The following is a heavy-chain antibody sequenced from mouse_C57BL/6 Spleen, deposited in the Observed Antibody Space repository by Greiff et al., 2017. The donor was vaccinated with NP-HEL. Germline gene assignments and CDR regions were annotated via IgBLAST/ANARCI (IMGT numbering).Heavy chain of an antibody. D-gene: IGHD2-5*01. CDR1: GYTFTSYW. V-gene: IGHV1-55*01. CDR3: ARYYSNYVFFDV. CDR2: IYPGSGST. J-gene: IGHJ1*03. Sequence: VQLQQSGAELVKPGASVKMSCKASGYTFTSYWITWVKQRPGQGLEWIGDIYPGSGSTNYNEKFKSKATLTVDTSSSTAYMQLSSLTSEDSAVYYCARYYSNYVFFDVWGTRTTVTVSS.